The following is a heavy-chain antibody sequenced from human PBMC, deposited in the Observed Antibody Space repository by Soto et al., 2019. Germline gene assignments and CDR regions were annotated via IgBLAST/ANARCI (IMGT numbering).Heavy chain of an antibody. CDR3: AIRYCSGGSRYIHFDS. V-gene: IGHV5-10-1*01. J-gene: IGHJ4*02. CDR1: GYSFTIYW. D-gene: IGHD2-15*01. Sequence: PGESLKISCKGSGYSFTIYWISWVRQMPGKGLEWMGRIDPSDSYTNYSPSFQGHVTISADKSISTAYLQWSSLKASDTAMYYCAIRYCSGGSRYIHFDSWGQGTLVTVSS. CDR2: IDPSDSYT.